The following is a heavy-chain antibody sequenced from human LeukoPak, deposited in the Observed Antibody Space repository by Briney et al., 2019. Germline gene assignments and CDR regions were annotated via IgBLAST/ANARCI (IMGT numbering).Heavy chain of an antibody. J-gene: IGHJ4*02. CDR3: ARGVATVPVDS. CDR2: INHSGST. V-gene: IGHV4-34*01. CDR1: GGSFSGYY. Sequence: PSETLSLTCAVYGGSFSGYYWSWIRQPPGKGLEWIGEINHSGSTNYNPSLKSRVTISVDTSKNQFSLKLSSVTAADTAVYYCARGVATVPVDSWGQGTLVTVSS. D-gene: IGHD5-12*01.